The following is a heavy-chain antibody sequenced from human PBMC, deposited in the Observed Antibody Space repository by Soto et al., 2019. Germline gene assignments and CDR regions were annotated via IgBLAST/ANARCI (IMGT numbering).Heavy chain of an antibody. CDR3: ARRRWEYGMDV. CDR2: IIPIFGTA. Sequence: VASVKVSCKASGGTFSSYAISWVRQAPGQGLERMGGIIPIFGTANYAQKFQGRVTITADESTSTAYMELSSLRSEDTAVYYCARRRWEYGMDVWGQGTTVTVSS. CDR1: GGTFSSYA. J-gene: IGHJ6*02. D-gene: IGHD1-26*01. V-gene: IGHV1-69*13.